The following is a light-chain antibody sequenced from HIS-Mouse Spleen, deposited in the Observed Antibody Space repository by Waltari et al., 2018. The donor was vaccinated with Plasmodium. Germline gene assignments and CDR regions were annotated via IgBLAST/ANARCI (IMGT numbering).Light chain of an antibody. CDR3: CSYAGSSTNWV. V-gene: IGLV2-23*01. Sequence: QSALTQPASVSGSPGQSITISCTGTSSDVGSYNLVSWYQQHPRKAPKVMIYEGSKRPTGVSNRFSGAKSGNTASLTISGVQAEDEADYYCCSYAGSSTNWVFGGGTKLTVL. J-gene: IGLJ3*02. CDR1: SSDVGSYNL. CDR2: EGS.